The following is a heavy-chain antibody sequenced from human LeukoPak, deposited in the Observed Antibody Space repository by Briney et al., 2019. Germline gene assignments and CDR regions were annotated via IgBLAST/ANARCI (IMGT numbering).Heavy chain of an antibody. CDR2: IYYSGST. Sequence: SQTLSLTCTVSGGSISSGGYYWSWIRQHPGKGLEWIGYIYYSGSTYYNPSLKSRVTISVDASKNQFSLKLSSVTAADTAVYYCARGPISRFDYWGQGTLVTVSS. CDR1: GGSISSGGYY. CDR3: ARGPISRFDY. J-gene: IGHJ4*02. V-gene: IGHV4-31*03.